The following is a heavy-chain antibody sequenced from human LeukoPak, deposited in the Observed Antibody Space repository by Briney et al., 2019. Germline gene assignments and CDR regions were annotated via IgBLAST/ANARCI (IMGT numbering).Heavy chain of an antibody. CDR2: ISGYTGKT. Sequence: ASVTVSYKASGYTFNSYGIRWVRQAPGQGLEWMGWISGYTGKTNSAQILQGRVTMTTDTSTSTAYMELSRLRSDDTAVYYCARYPVEVARVEAFDTWGQGTMVTVSS. V-gene: IGHV1-18*01. CDR3: ARYPVEVARVEAFDT. D-gene: IGHD1-1*01. J-gene: IGHJ3*02. CDR1: GYTFNSYG.